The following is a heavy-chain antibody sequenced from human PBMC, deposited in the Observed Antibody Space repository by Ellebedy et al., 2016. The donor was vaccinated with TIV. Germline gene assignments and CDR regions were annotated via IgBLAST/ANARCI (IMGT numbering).Heavy chain of an antibody. V-gene: IGHV2-70*11. CDR1: GFSLSTSGMC. J-gene: IGHJ6*02. CDR2: IAWDDDK. CDR3: ELTPSIAVAGTAVNYYYGMDV. D-gene: IGHD6-19*01. Sequence: SGPTLVKPTQTLTLTCTFSGFSLSTSGMCVSWIRQPPGKALEGLARIAWDDDKYYSTSLKTRITISKDPSKNKLGLTMTNMYPVYTAPYYCELTPSIAVAGTAVNYYYGMDVWGQGTTVTVSS.